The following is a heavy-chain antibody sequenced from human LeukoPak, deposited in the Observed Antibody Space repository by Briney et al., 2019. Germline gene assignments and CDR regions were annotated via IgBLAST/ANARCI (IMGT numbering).Heavy chain of an antibody. J-gene: IGHJ4*02. CDR3: TTAMWDTVAGIDY. CDR2: IKSKTDGGTT. D-gene: IGHD6-19*01. V-gene: IGHV3-15*01. Sequence: PGGSLRLSCAASGFTFSDYIMDWVRQAPGKGLEWVGRIKSKTDGGTTDYAAPVKGRFTISRDDSKNTLYLQMNSLKTEDTAVYYCTTAMWDTVAGIDYWGQGTLVTVSS. CDR1: GFTFSDYI.